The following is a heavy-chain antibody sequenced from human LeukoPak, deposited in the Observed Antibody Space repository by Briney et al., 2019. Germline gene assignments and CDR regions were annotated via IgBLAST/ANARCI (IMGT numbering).Heavy chain of an antibody. J-gene: IGHJ4*02. V-gene: IGHV3-23*01. CDR3: AKDAISSLAVRRLDL. Sequence: PGGSLRLSCAASGFSFTNFAMAWVRQAPGRGLEWVAGISGIGDNTFYTDSVKGRFTVSRDNSRNTLFLLMTSLRAEDSALYYCAKDAISSLAVRRLDLWGQGTLVTVSS. CDR2: ISGIGDNT. CDR1: GFSFTNFA. D-gene: IGHD6-6*01.